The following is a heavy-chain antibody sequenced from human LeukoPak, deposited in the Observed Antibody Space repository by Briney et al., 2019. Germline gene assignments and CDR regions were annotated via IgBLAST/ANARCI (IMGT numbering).Heavy chain of an antibody. J-gene: IGHJ4*02. CDR1: GFTFDDYA. V-gene: IGHV3-9*01. CDR2: ISWNSGSI. Sequence: GGSLRLSCAASGFTFDDYAMHWVRQATGKGLEWVSGISWNSGSIGYADSVKGRFTISRDNAKNSLYLQMNSLRAEDTALYYCAKSGIALRKGFFDYWGQGTLVTVSS. CDR3: AKSGIALRKGFFDY. D-gene: IGHD6-13*01.